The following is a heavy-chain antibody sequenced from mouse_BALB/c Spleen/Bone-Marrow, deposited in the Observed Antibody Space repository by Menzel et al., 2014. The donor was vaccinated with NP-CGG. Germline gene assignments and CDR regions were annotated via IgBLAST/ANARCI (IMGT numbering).Heavy chain of an antibody. V-gene: IGHV14-3*02. D-gene: IGHD1-1*01. CDR3: ALLLRYYAMDY. J-gene: IGHJ4*01. CDR2: IDPANGNT. CDR1: GFNIKDTY. Sequence: EVKLQESGAELVKPGASVKLSCTASGFNIKDTYMHWVKQRPEQGLEWIGRIDPANGNTKYDPKFQGKATITADTSSNTAYLQLSSLTSEDTAAYYCALLLRYYAMDYWGQGTSVTVSS.